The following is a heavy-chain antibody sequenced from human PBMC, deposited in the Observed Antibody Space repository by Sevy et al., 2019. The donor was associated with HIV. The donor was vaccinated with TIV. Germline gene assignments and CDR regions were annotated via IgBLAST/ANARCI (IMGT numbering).Heavy chain of an antibody. J-gene: IGHJ4*02. D-gene: IGHD3-22*01. V-gene: IGHV3-30-3*01. Sequence: GGSLRLSCAASGFTFSSYAMDWVRQAPGKGLEWVAVISYDGSNKYYADSVKGRFTISRDNSKNTLYLQMNSLRAEDTAVYYCARGHITMIVVAYYFDYWGQGTLVTVSS. CDR1: GFTFSSYA. CDR3: ARGHITMIVVAYYFDY. CDR2: ISYDGSNK.